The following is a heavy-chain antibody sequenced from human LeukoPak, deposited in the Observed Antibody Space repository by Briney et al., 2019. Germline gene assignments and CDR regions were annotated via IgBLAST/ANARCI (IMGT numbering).Heavy chain of an antibody. CDR3: ARGGSEAAADPLDY. J-gene: IGHJ4*02. Sequence: PSETLSLTCTVSGGSISSYYWSWIRQPPGKGLEWIGSIYYSGSTYYNPSLKSRVTISVDTSKNQFSLKLSSVTAADTAVYYCARGGSEAAADPLDYWGQGTLVTVSS. D-gene: IGHD6-13*01. CDR1: GGSISSYY. CDR2: IYYSGST. V-gene: IGHV4-59*12.